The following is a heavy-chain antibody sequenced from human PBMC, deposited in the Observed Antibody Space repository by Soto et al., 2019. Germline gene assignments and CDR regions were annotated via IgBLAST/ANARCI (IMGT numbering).Heavy chain of an antibody. V-gene: IGHV1-18*01. CDR3: ARSRVYYYDSSGYAFDI. CDR2: ISAYNGNT. J-gene: IGHJ3*02. Sequence: ASVKVSCKASGYTLTSYGISWVRQAPGQGLEWMGWISAYNGNTNYAQKLQGRVTMTTDTSTSTAYMELRSLRSDDTAVYYCARSRVYYYDSSGYAFDIWGRGTMVTVSS. D-gene: IGHD3-22*01. CDR1: GYTLTSYG.